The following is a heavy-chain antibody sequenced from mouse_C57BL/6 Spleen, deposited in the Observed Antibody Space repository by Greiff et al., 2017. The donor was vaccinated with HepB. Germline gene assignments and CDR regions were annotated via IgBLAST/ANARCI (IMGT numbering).Heavy chain of an antibody. CDR2: IDPSDSYT. CDR3: ARYYEGFAY. V-gene: IGHV1-69*01. D-gene: IGHD2-4*01. Sequence: QVQLQQPGAELVMPGASVKLSCKASGYTFTSYWMHWVKQRPGQGLEWIGEIDPSDSYTNYNQKFKGKSTLTVDKSSSTAYMQLSSLTSEDSAVYYCARYYEGFAYWGQGTLVTVSA. CDR1: GYTFTSYW. J-gene: IGHJ3*01.